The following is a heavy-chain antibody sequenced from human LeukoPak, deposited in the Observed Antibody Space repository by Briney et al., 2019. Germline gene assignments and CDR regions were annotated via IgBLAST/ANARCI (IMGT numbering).Heavy chain of an antibody. CDR1: GFTFSSYG. Sequence: GRSLRLSCAASGFTFSSYGMHWVRQAPGKGLEWVAVISYDGSNKYYADSVKGRFTISGDNSKNTLYLQMNSLRAEDTVVYYCARENVIGDSYGYGVDYWGQGTLVTVSS. CDR2: ISYDGSNK. V-gene: IGHV3-30*03. D-gene: IGHD5-18*01. CDR3: ARENVIGDSYGYGVDY. J-gene: IGHJ4*02.